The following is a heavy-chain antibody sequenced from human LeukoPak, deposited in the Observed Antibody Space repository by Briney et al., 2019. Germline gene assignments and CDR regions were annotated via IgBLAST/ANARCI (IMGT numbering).Heavy chain of an antibody. J-gene: IGHJ4*02. Sequence: ASVKVSRKASGYRFISSDINWVRQAPGQGLEWMGRVNAYTGKTTYAQKFQGRVTLTRSTSLTTAYMELTSLTSDDTAVYFCARGETPTSPVDFWGQGTLVTVSS. CDR2: VNAYTGKT. CDR1: GYRFISSD. V-gene: IGHV1-8*01. CDR3: ARGETPTSPVDF.